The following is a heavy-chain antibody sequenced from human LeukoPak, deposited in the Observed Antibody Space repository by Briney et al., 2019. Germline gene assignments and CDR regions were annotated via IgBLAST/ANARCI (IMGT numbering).Heavy chain of an antibody. D-gene: IGHD6-13*01. CDR2: ISSSSSYI. CDR3: ARDSSSWYNY. CDR1: GFTVSSNY. V-gene: IGHV3-21*01. J-gene: IGHJ4*02. Sequence: GGSLRLSCAASGFTVSSNYMSWVRQAPGKGLEWVSSISSSSSYIYYADSVKGRFTISRDNAKNSLYLQMNSLRAEDTAVYYCARDSSSWYNYWGQGTLVTVSS.